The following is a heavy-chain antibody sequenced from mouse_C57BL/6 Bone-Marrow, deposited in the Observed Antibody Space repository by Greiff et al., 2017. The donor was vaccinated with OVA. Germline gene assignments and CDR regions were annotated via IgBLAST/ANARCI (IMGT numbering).Heavy chain of an antibody. V-gene: IGHV5-12*01. CDR1: GFTFSDYY. CDR3: ARHGGNYPYYAMDY. D-gene: IGHD1-1*02. CDR2: ISNGGGST. Sequence: EVKVEESGGGLVQPGGSLKLSCAASGFTFSDYYMYWVRQTPEKRLEWVAYISNGGGSTYYPDTVKGRFTISRDNAKNNLYLQMSRLKSEDTAMYYCARHGGNYPYYAMDYWGQGTSVTVSS. J-gene: IGHJ4*01.